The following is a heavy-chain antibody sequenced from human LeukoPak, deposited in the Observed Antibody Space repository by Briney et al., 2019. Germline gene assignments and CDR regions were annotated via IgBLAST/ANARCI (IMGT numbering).Heavy chain of an antibody. CDR3: AKDRVVVPAASDY. J-gene: IGHJ4*02. Sequence: PGGSLRPSCAASGFTFSSYAMSWVRQAPGKGLEWVSAISGSGGSTYYADSVKGRFTISRDNSKNTLYLQMNSLRAEDTAVYYCAKDRVVVPAASDYWGQGTLVTVSS. CDR1: GFTFSSYA. D-gene: IGHD2-2*01. V-gene: IGHV3-23*01. CDR2: ISGSGGST.